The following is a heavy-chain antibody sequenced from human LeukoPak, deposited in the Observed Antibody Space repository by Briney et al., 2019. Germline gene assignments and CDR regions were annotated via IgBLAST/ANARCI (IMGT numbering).Heavy chain of an antibody. CDR2: IYTSGST. CDR3: ARLKKLVRPTGGYYYYYMDV. Sequence: SETLSLTCTVSGCSISSYYWSWIRQPAGKGLEWIGRIYTSGSTNYNPSLKSRVTISVDTSKNQFSLKLSSVTAADTAVYYCARLKKLVRPTGGYYYYYMDVWGKGTTVTISS. J-gene: IGHJ6*03. V-gene: IGHV4-4*07. CDR1: GCSISSYY. D-gene: IGHD1-14*01.